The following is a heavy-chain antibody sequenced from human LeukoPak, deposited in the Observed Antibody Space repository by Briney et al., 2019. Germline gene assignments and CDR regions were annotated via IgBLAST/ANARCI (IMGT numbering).Heavy chain of an antibody. J-gene: IGHJ4*02. V-gene: IGHV1-2*02. CDR2: INPKRGGT. D-gene: IGHD3-9*01. CDR3: ARSPDILTGENFDF. Sequence: APVRGCGKAAGYTFSRDYMDVVRQAPGQGLEWMGWINPKRGGTNEAQKFHDRVTMTRDTSIRTAYMEVSRLRSDDTAVYYCARSPDILTGENFDFWGQGTLVTVSS. CDR1: GYTFSRDY.